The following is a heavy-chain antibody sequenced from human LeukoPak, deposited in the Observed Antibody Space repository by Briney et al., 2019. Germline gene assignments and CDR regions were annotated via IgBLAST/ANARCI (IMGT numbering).Heavy chain of an antibody. CDR2: IKSKTDGGTR. J-gene: IGHJ4*02. CDR1: GFTFSSYA. CDR3: VTVGAADY. V-gene: IGHV3-15*01. Sequence: PGGSLRLSCAASGFTFSSYAMSWVRQAPGKGLEWVGRIKSKTDGGTRDYTAPVKGRFTILRDDSKNRLYLQMNSLKTEDTAVYYCVTVGAADYWGQGTLVTVSS. D-gene: IGHD1-26*01.